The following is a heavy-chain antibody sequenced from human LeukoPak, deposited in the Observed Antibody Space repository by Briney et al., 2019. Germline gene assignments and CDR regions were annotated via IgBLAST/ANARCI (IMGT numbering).Heavy chain of an antibody. CDR3: ARDFPVARYYYGMDV. CDR2: IYYSGST. V-gene: IGHV4-59*01. D-gene: IGHD6-19*01. CDR1: GGSISSYY. Sequence: PSETLSLTCSVSGGSISSYYWSWIRQPPGKGLEWIGYIYYSGSTNYNPSLKSRVTISIDTSRNQFSLKPSSVTAADTAVYYCARDFPVARYYYGMDVWGQGTTVTVSS. J-gene: IGHJ6*02.